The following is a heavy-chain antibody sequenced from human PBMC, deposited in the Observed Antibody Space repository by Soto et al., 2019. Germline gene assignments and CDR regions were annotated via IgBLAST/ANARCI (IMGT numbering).Heavy chain of an antibody. CDR1: GGSISSYY. CDR3: ARDAAGSFDY. V-gene: IGHV4-59*01. Sequence: SETLSLTCTVSGGSISSYYWSWIRQPPGKGLEWIGYIYYSGSTNYNPSLKSRVTISVDTSKNQFSLKLSSVTAADTAVYYCARDAAGSFDYWGQGTLVTVSS. D-gene: IGHD6-13*01. CDR2: IYYSGST. J-gene: IGHJ4*02.